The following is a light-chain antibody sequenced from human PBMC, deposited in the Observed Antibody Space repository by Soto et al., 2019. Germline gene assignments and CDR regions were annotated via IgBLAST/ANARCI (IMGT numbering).Light chain of an antibody. J-gene: IGLJ3*02. Sequence: QSVLTQPASVSGLPGQSITISCTGTSSDVGGHKYVSWYQQHPGKAPKLVIYEVTNRPSGVSNRFSGSKSGNTASLTISGLQAEDEADYYCGSYTSTTTRVFGGGTKLTVL. CDR1: SSDVGGHKY. V-gene: IGLV2-14*01. CDR3: GSYTSTTTRV. CDR2: EVT.